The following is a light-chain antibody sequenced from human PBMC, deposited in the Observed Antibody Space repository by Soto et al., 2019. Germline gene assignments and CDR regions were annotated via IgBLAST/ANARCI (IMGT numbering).Light chain of an antibody. J-gene: IGKJ4*01. CDR1: QTVRNN. CDR2: DAS. CDR3: QQHSNWPLT. Sequence: EIVLTQSPATLSLSPGERATLSCRASQTVRNNLAWYQQRPGQAPRLLIYDASSRATGIPARFSGSGSGTDFTLIISSLEPEDFAVYYCQQHSNWPLTFGGGTKVEIK. V-gene: IGKV3-11*01.